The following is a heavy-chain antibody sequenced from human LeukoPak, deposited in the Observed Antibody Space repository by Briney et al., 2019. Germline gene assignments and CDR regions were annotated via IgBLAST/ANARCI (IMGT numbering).Heavy chain of an antibody. CDR3: AKDSLVADSSGWYNFDY. V-gene: IGHV3-23*01. CDR1: GFTFSSYA. J-gene: IGHJ4*02. Sequence: GGSLRLSCAASGFTFSSYAMSWVRQAPGKGLEWVSAISGSGGSTYYADSVKGRFTISRDNSKNTLYLQMNSLRAEDTAVYYCAKDSLVADSSGWYNFDYWGQGTLVTVSS. D-gene: IGHD6-19*01. CDR2: ISGSGGST.